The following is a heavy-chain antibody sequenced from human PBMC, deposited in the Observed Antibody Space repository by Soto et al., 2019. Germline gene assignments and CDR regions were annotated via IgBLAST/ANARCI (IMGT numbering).Heavy chain of an antibody. V-gene: IGHV4-59*12. CDR1: GGSMSFYY. D-gene: IGHD3-3*01. J-gene: IGHJ4*02. Sequence: SETLSLTCTVSGGSMSFYYWSWIRRPPGKGLEWIGYIYYSASTNYNPSLKSRVTISVDTSKNQFSLKLSSVTAADTAVYYCARSTADYDFWTGYSPSYYFDSWGQGALVTVSP. CDR3: ARSTADYDFWTGYSPSYYFDS. CDR2: IYYSAST.